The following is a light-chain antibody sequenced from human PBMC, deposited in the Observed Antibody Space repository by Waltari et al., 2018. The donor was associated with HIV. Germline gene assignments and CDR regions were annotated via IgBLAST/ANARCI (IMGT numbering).Light chain of an antibody. Sequence: QSALTQPPSASGSPGQSVSISCTGTNSDVGAYDFVSWYQQHPGKAPKLIIYEVNKRPSVVPDRFSGSKSGNTASLIVSGLQAEDEGDYFCTSYAGNSNFVVFGGGTKLTVL. CDR1: NSDVGAYDF. J-gene: IGLJ2*01. CDR3: TSYAGNSNFVV. CDR2: EVN. V-gene: IGLV2-8*01.